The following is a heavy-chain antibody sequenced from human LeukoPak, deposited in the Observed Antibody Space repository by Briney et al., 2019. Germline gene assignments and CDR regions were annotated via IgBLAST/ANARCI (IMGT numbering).Heavy chain of an antibody. CDR2: ISGSGDST. J-gene: IGHJ4*02. V-gene: IGHV3-23*01. Sequence: LSLTCAVSGRSISSGGYSWSWVRQAPGKGLEWVSSISGSGDSTHYADSVQGQFTISRDNSKNTLYLQMSSLRAEDTAIYFCAKNPRLAAAYIYFEYWGQGTVVTVSS. D-gene: IGHD3-16*01. CDR1: GRSISSGGYS. CDR3: AKNPRLAAAYIYFEY.